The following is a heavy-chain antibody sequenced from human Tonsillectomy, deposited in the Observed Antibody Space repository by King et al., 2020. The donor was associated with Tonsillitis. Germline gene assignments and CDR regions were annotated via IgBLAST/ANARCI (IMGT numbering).Heavy chain of an antibody. D-gene: IGHD2-15*01. Sequence: VQLVESGGGLIQPGGSLRLSCAASGFTFSKYWMHWVRQAPGKGLVWVSRINSDGSGTTYADSVKGRFTISRDNAKNTLYLQMTSLRAEDTAVYYCARXPXDXXXVVAAXYAFDMXGQGXMVTVSS. CDR1: GFTFSKYW. V-gene: IGHV3-74*01. J-gene: IGHJ3*02. CDR2: INSDGSGT. CDR3: ARXPXDXXXVVAAXYAFDM.